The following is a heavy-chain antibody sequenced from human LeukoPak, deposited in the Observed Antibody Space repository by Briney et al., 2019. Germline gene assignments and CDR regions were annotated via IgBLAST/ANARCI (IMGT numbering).Heavy chain of an antibody. Sequence: ASVKVTCKASGYTFTGYYMHWVRQAPGQGLEGMGRINPNSGGTNYAQKFQGRVTMTRDTSISTAYMELSRLRSDDTAVYYCARLKPLSWYYYYMDVWGKGTTVTVSS. CDR2: INPNSGGT. V-gene: IGHV1-2*06. J-gene: IGHJ6*03. CDR3: ARLKPLSWYYYYMDV. CDR1: GYTFTGYY. D-gene: IGHD1-1*01.